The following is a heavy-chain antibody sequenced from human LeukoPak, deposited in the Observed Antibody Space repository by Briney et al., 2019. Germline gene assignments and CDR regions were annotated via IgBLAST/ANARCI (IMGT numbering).Heavy chain of an antibody. CDR1: GGSISSYY. D-gene: IGHD6-6*01. Sequence: PSETLSLTCTVSGGSISSYYWSWIRQPPGKGLEWIGYIYYSGSTNYNPSLKSRVTISVDTSKNQFSLKLSSVTAADTAVYYCARGAARSDALDIWGQGTMVTVSS. J-gene: IGHJ3*02. V-gene: IGHV4-59*01. CDR2: IYYSGST. CDR3: ARGAARSDALDI.